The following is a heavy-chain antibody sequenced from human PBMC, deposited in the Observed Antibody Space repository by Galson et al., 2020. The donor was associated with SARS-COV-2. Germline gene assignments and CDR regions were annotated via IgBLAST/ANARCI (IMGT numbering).Heavy chain of an antibody. Sequence: SVKVSCKASGSTFSSYAISWVRQAPGQGLEWMGGIIPILGIANYAQKFQGRVTITADKSTSTAYMELSSLRSEDTAVYYCARDRGPLYSWTDVDYWGQGTLVTVSS. V-gene: IGHV1-69*10. J-gene: IGHJ4*02. CDR1: GSTFSSYA. CDR3: ARDRGPLYSWTDVDY. CDR2: IIPILGIA. D-gene: IGHD1-26*01.